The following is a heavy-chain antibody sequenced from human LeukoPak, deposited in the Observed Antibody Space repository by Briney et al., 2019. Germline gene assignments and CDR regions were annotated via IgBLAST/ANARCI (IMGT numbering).Heavy chain of an antibody. CDR3: ARGELWLDY. D-gene: IGHD3-10*01. CDR1: GFTFSSYA. J-gene: IGHJ4*02. Sequence: GGSLRLSCAASGFTFSSYAMHWVRQAPGKGLEWVAVISYDGSNKYYADSVKGRFTISRDNSKNTLYLQMNSLRAEDTAVYYCARGELWLDYCGQGTLVTVSS. CDR2: ISYDGSNK. V-gene: IGHV3-30-3*01.